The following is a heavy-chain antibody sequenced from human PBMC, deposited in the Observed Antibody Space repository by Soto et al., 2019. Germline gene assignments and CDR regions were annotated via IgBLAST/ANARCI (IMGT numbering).Heavy chain of an antibody. V-gene: IGHV3-13*01. CDR3: ARGGYCSSTSCYLYYYYGMDV. CDR1: GFTFSSYD. Sequence: GESLKISCAASGFTFSSYDMHWVRQATGKGLEWVSAIGTAGDTYYPGSVKGRFTISRENAKNSLYLQMNSLRAEDTAVYYCARGGYCSSTSCYLYYYYGMDVWGQGTTVTVSS. J-gene: IGHJ6*02. CDR2: IGTAGDT. D-gene: IGHD2-2*01.